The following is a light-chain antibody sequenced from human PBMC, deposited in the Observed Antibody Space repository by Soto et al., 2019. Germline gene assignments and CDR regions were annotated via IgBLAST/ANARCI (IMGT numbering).Light chain of an antibody. J-gene: IGKJ1*01. Sequence: IVLTQYPGALSLSPGERATLSSRASQSVSSSYLAWYQQKPGQAPRLLIYGASSRATGIPDRFSGSGSGTDFTLTISRLEPEDFAVYYCQQYGSSWWTFGQGTKVDIK. V-gene: IGKV3-20*01. CDR2: GAS. CDR1: QSVSSSY. CDR3: QQYGSSWWT.